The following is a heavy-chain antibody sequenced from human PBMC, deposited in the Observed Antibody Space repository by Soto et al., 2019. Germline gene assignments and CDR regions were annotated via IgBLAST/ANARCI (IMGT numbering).Heavy chain of an antibody. CDR3: AKYVVVVPAAMSIDY. CDR2: ISGSGGST. V-gene: IGHV3-23*01. J-gene: IGHJ4*02. CDR1: GFTFSSYA. D-gene: IGHD2-2*01. Sequence: EVQLLESGGGLVQPGGSLRLSCAASGFTFSSYAMSWVRQAPGKGLEWVSAISGSGGSTYYADSVKGRFTISRDNSKNTLYLQMNSLRAENTAVYYCAKYVVVVPAAMSIDYWGQGTLVTVSS.